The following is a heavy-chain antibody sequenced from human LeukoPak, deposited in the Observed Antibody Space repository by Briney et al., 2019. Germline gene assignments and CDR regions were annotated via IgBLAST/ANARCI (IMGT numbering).Heavy chain of an antibody. D-gene: IGHD6-13*01. CDR1: GFTFSSYS. Sequence: GGSLRLSCAASGFTFSSYSMNWVRQAPGKGLEWVSYIGSTGSTTYYADSVKGRFTISRDNSKNTLHLQMNSLRDEDTAVYYCARGARYSSSWYSFDYWGQGTLVTVSS. CDR3: ARGARYSSSWYSFDY. CDR2: IGSTGSTT. V-gene: IGHV3-48*02. J-gene: IGHJ4*02.